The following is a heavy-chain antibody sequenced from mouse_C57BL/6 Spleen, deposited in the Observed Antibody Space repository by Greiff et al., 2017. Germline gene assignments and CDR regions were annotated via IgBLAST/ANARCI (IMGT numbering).Heavy chain of an antibody. V-gene: IGHV3-6*01. D-gene: IGHD3-3*01. CDR2: ISYDGSN. Sequence: EVKLMESGPGLVKPSQSLSLTCSVTGYSITSGYYWNWIRQFPGNKLEWMGYISYDGSNNYNPSLKNRISITRDTSKNQFFLKLNSVTTEDTATYDCARGDEGYFDVWGTGTTVTVSS. CDR1: GYSITSGYY. J-gene: IGHJ1*03. CDR3: ARGDEGYFDV.